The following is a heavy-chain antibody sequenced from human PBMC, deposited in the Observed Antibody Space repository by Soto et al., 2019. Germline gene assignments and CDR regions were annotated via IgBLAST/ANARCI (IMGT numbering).Heavy chain of an antibody. V-gene: IGHV4-59*12. CDR1: GGSISSYY. D-gene: IGHD3-22*01. Sequence: SETLSLTCTVSGGSISSYYWSWIRQPPGKGLEWIGYIYYSGSTNYNPSLKSRVTISVDKSKNQFSLKLSSVTAADTAVYYCGRDSGYYYGYWGQGTLVTVSS. J-gene: IGHJ4*02. CDR3: GRDSGYYYGY. CDR2: IYYSGST.